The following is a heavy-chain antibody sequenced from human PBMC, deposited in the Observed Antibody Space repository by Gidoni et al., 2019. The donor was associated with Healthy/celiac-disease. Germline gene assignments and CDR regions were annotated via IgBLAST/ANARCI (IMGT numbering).Heavy chain of an antibody. CDR1: GGSISSYY. Sequence: QVQLPESGPGLVKPSETLSLTCTVSGGSISSYYWSWIRQPPGKGLEWIGYIYYSGSTNYNPSLKSRVTISVDTSKNQFSLKLSSVTAADTAVYYCARDRHSSSWYLSERGWFDPWGQGTLVTVSS. CDR2: IYYSGST. CDR3: ARDRHSSSWYLSERGWFDP. D-gene: IGHD6-13*01. V-gene: IGHV4-59*01. J-gene: IGHJ5*02.